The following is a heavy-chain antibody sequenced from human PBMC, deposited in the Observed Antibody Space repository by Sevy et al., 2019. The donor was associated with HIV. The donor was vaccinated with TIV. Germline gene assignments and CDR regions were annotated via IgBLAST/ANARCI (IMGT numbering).Heavy chain of an antibody. CDR2: ITNSGSSI. CDR1: GFTFSSYE. Sequence: GGSLRLSCTASGFTFSSYEMNWVRQAPGKGLEWVSYITNSGSSIYYSDSVRGRFTVSRDNAKNSLYLQMKSLRAEDTGVYYCARDLPPSATTVAHFDYWGRGTLVTVSS. V-gene: IGHV3-48*03. D-gene: IGHD4-17*01. CDR3: ARDLPPSATTVAHFDY. J-gene: IGHJ4*02.